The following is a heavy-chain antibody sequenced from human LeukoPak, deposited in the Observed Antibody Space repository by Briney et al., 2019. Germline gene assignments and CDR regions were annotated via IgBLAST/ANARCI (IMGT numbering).Heavy chain of an antibody. V-gene: IGHV4-59*01. CDR3: ARDNYYGSGSYLDP. J-gene: IGHJ5*02. Sequence: PSETLSLTCIVSGGSISSYSWSWIRQPPGKGLEWIGEINHSGSTNYNPSLKSRVTISVDTSNNQFSLKLNSVTAADTAVYYCARDNYYGSGSYLDPWGQGTLVTVSS. CDR2: INHSGST. D-gene: IGHD3-10*01. CDR1: GGSISSYS.